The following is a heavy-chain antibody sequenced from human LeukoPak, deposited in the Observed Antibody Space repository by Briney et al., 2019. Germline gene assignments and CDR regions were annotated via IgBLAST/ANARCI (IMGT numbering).Heavy chain of an antibody. D-gene: IGHD3-10*01. CDR3: AKVDGYYYGSGSYSHDY. V-gene: IGHV3-23*01. J-gene: IGHJ4*02. CDR1: GFTVSSNY. CDR2: ISGSGGST. Sequence: GGSLRLSCAASGFTVSSNYMSWVRHAPGKGLEWVSAISGSGGSTNLADSVKGRFTISRDNSKNTLYMQMNSLRAEDTAVYYCAKVDGYYYGSGSYSHDYWGQGTLVTVCS.